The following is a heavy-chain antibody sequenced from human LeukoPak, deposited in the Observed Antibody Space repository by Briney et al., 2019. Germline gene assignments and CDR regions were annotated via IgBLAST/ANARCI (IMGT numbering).Heavy chain of an antibody. CDR3: ARLSKGDAMITFGGVIAPFDY. J-gene: IGHJ4*02. V-gene: IGHV4-59*08. D-gene: IGHD3-16*02. Sequence: PSETLSLTCTVSGGSISSYYWSWIRQPPGKGLEWIGYIYYSGSTNYNPSLKSRVTISVDTSKNQFSLKLSSVTAADTAVYYYARLSKGDAMITFGGVIAPFDYWGQGTLVTVSS. CDR2: IYYSGST. CDR1: GGSISSYY.